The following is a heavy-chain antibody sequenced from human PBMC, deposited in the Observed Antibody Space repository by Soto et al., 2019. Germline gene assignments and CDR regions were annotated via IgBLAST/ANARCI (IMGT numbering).Heavy chain of an antibody. CDR2: IYYNRTT. CDR3: AKHAPGYYAH. CDR1: GGSINSYY. J-gene: IGHJ4*02. V-gene: IGHV4-59*08. Sequence: SETLSLTCTVSGGSINSYYWIWIRQPPGKGLEWIGYIYYNRTTNYNPSLKSRVTISVDTSKNQFSLKLNSVTAADTAVYYCAKHAPGYYAHWVQGTLVTVPQ.